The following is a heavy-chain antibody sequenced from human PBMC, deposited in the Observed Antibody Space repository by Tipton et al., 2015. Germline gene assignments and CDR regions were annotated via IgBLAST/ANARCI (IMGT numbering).Heavy chain of an antibody. CDR1: GGSISSSSYY. J-gene: IGHJ4*02. V-gene: IGHV4-39*07. D-gene: IGHD6-13*01. Sequence: TLSLTCTVSGGSISSSSYYWAWIRQPPGKGLECIGSLYFSGSTYYNPSLKSRVTISVDTSKTQFSLKVSSVTAADTAMYYCARFEAAAGTSPKDWGQGTLVTVSS. CDR2: LYFSGST. CDR3: ARFEAAAGTSPKD.